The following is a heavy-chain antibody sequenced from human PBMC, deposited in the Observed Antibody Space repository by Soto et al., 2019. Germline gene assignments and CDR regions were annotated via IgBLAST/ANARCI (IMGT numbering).Heavy chain of an antibody. CDR1: GFTFSSYA. V-gene: IGHV3-23*01. Sequence: GGSLRLSCAASGFTFSSYAMSWVRQAPGKGLEWVSAISGSGGSTYYADSVKGRFTISRDNSKNTLYPQMNSLRAEDTAVYYCAKGSYVPSYYYGMDVWGQGTTVTVSS. J-gene: IGHJ6*02. CDR2: ISGSGGST. CDR3: AKGSYVPSYYYGMDV. D-gene: IGHD3-16*01.